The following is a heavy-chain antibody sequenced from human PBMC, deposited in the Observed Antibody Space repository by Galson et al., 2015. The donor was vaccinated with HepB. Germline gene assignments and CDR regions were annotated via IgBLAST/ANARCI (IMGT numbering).Heavy chain of an antibody. Sequence: SLRLSCAASGFTFSSYAMSWVRQAPGKGLEWVSAISGSGGSTYYADSVKGRFTISRDNSKNTLYLQMNSLRAEDTAVYYCAKDRGIAVADYAEYFQHWGQGTLVTVSS. D-gene: IGHD6-19*01. CDR3: AKDRGIAVADYAEYFQH. J-gene: IGHJ1*01. V-gene: IGHV3-23*01. CDR2: ISGSGGST. CDR1: GFTFSSYA.